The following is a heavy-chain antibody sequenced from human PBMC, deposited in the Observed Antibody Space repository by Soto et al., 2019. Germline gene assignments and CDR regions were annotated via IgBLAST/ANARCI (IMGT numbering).Heavy chain of an antibody. Sequence: QVQLVQSGAAVKKPGASVKVSCKASGYTFTRSGISWVRQAPGQGPEWMGWISSYNVDTNYAQTFHGRVTMTTATSKSTAYMQLQSLRSDDTAVYYCAREGVAPYYYYGMDVGGQGTPVTVSS. CDR1: GYTFTRSG. CDR2: ISSYNVDT. D-gene: IGHD5-12*01. J-gene: IGHJ6*02. CDR3: AREGVAPYYYYGMDV. V-gene: IGHV1-18*01.